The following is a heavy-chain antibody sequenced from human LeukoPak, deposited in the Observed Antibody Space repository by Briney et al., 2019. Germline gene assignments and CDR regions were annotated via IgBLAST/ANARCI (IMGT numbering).Heavy chain of an antibody. CDR1: GGTFSSYA. V-gene: IGHV1-69*05. CDR2: IIPIFGTA. CDR3: ARYDFWGAYCQAWFDH. D-gene: IGHD3-3*01. J-gene: IGHJ5*02. Sequence: SLKVSCKASGGTFSSYAISWVRQAPGQGLEWMGGIIPIFGTANYAQKFQGRVTITTDESTSTAYMELSSLRSEDTAVYYCARYDFWGAYCQAWFDHWGQGTLVTVSS.